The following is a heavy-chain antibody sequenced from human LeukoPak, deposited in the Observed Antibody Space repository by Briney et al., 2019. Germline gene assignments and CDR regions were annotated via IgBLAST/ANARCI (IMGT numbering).Heavy chain of an antibody. D-gene: IGHD3-22*01. CDR3: VRDVASSGYYWD. CDR1: GYTFTSYY. Sequence: ASVKVSCKASGYTFTSYYMHWVRQAPGQGLEWMGIINPSGGSASYAQKFQGRVTMTRDTSTSTVYMEVSSLRSEDTAVYYCVRDVASSGYYWDWGQGTLVTVSS. CDR2: INPSGGSA. V-gene: IGHV1-46*01. J-gene: IGHJ4*02.